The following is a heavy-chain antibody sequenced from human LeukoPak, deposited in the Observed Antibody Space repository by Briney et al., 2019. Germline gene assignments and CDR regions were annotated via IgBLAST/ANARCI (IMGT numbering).Heavy chain of an antibody. CDR1: GFTFSSYS. CDR3: ANPYEMDY. Sequence: SGGSLRLSCAASGFTFSSYSMNWVRQAPGKGLEWVSSISSSSSYIYYADSVKGRFTISRDNSKNTLYLQMNSLRAEDTAVYYCANPYEMDYWGQGTLVTVSS. J-gene: IGHJ4*02. CDR2: ISSSSSYI. D-gene: IGHD3-3*01. V-gene: IGHV3-21*04.